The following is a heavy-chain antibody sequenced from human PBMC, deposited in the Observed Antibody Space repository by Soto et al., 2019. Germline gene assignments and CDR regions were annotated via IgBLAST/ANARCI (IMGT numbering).Heavy chain of an antibody. CDR2: IYHSGST. V-gene: IGHV4-34*01. CDR1: GGSLSNYY. CDR3: AKSKIHFFQSGGSHHVPFGF. D-gene: IGHD2-15*01. Sequence: PSETLSLTCAVSGGSLSNYYWSWIRQPPGKGLEWIGEIYHSGSTNYNPSLKSRVTISVDTSKNQFYLKLSSVTAADTAVYYCAKSKIHFFQSGGSHHVPFGFWGQGTLVTVSS. J-gene: IGHJ4*02.